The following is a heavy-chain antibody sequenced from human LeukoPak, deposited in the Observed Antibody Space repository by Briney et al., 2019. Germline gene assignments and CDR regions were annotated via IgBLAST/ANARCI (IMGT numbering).Heavy chain of an antibody. CDR3: ARHYRRHYYDSSGFTIDY. CDR2: IYPGDSDT. J-gene: IGHJ4*02. CDR1: GYSFTSYW. D-gene: IGHD3-22*01. V-gene: IGHV5-51*01. Sequence: GESLKISCKGSGYSFTSYWIGWVRQMPGKGLEWMGIIYPGDSDTRYSPSFQGQVTISADKSISTAYLQWSSLKASDTAMYYCARHYRRHYYDSSGFTIDYWGQGTLVTVSS.